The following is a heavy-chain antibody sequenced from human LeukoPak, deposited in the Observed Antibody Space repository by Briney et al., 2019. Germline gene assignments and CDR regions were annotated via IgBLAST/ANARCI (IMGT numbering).Heavy chain of an antibody. D-gene: IGHD6-19*01. CDR2: ISSSGSTI. J-gene: IGHJ4*02. CDR1: GFTFSSYE. CDR3: ASDLTSSGWNGFDY. V-gene: IGHV3-48*03. Sequence: GGSLRLSCAASGFTFSSYEMSWVRQAPGKGLEWVSYISSSGSTIYYADSVKGRFTISRDNAKNSLYLQMNSLRAEDTAVYYCASDLTSSGWNGFDYWGQGTLVTVSS.